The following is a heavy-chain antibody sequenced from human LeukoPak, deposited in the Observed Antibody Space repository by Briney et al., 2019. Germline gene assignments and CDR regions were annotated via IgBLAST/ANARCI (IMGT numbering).Heavy chain of an antibody. Sequence: GGSVKVSCKASGYTFTGYYMHWVRQAPGQGLEWMGWINPNSGGTNYAQRFQGRVTMTRDTSISTAYMELSRLRSDDTAVYYCARVTVGSSSSDPFDYWGQGTLLTVSS. CDR2: INPNSGGT. CDR1: GYTFTGYY. CDR3: ARVTVGSSSSDPFDY. J-gene: IGHJ4*02. D-gene: IGHD1-26*01. V-gene: IGHV1-2*02.